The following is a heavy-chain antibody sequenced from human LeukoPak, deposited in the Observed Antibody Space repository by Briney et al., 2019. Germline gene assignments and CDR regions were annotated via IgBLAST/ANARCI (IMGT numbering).Heavy chain of an antibody. J-gene: IGHJ6*04. CDR2: IIPIFGTA. CDR1: GGTFSSYA. CDR3: ARALREDIVVVPAAPPYYYGMDV. V-gene: IGHV1-69*13. D-gene: IGHD2-2*01. Sequence: ASVKVSCTASGGTFSSYAISWVRQAPGQGLEWMGGIIPIFGTANYAQKFQGRVTITADESTSTAYMELSSLRFEDTAVYYCARALREDIVVVPAAPPYYYGMDVWGKGTTVTVSS.